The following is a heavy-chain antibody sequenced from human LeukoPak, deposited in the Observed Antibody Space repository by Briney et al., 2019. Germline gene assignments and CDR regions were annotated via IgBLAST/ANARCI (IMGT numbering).Heavy chain of an antibody. D-gene: IGHD2-15*01. Sequence: SETLSLTCTVSGYSISSGYYWGWIRQPPGKGLEWIGSIYHSGTTYYNPSLKSRVTISVDTSKNQFSLKLSSVTAADTAVYYCAREIFVVAATFGFDYWGQGTLVTVSS. CDR2: IYHSGTT. J-gene: IGHJ4*02. CDR3: AREIFVVAATFGFDY. V-gene: IGHV4-38-2*02. CDR1: GYSISSGYY.